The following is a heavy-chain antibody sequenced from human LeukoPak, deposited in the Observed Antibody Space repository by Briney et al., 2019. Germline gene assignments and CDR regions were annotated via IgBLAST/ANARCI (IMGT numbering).Heavy chain of an antibody. V-gene: IGHV4-34*01. CDR3: ARGRITIFGVVSRKSWFDP. CDR1: GGSFSGYY. CDR2: INHSGST. D-gene: IGHD3-3*01. Sequence: SETLSLTCAVYGGSFSGYYWSWIRQPPGKGLEWIGEINHSGSTNHNPSLKSRVTISVDTSKNQFSLKLSSVTAADTAVYYCARGRITIFGVVSRKSWFDPWGQGTLVTVSS. J-gene: IGHJ5*02.